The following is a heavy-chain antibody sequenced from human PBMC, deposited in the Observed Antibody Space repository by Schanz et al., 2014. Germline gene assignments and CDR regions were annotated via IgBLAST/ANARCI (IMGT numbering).Heavy chain of an antibody. D-gene: IGHD5-12*01. CDR1: GFTVSSDH. CDR2: IYSGIGA. V-gene: IGHV3-66*01. CDR3: ASPSGYSDYGTYFDF. Sequence: ESGGGLVQPGGSLRLSCVVSGFTVSSDHMSWVRQAPGKGLEWVSVIYSGIGAYYADSVKDRFTVSRDNSRNTLYLQMNSLRPEDTAVYCCASPSGYSDYGTYFDFWGQGTLVTVSS. J-gene: IGHJ4*02.